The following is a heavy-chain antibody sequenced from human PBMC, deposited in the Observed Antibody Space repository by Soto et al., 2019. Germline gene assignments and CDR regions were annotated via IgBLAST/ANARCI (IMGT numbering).Heavy chain of an antibody. CDR3: ATTSSGYYLDAFDI. J-gene: IGHJ3*02. D-gene: IGHD3-22*01. CDR2: IYHSGST. V-gene: IGHV4-30-2*01. CDR1: GGSIRSGGYS. Sequence: SETLSLTCAVSGGSIRSGGYSWSWIRQPPGKGLEWIGYIYHSGSTYYNPSLKSRVTISVDRSKNQFSLKLSSVTAADTAVYYCATTSSGYYLDAFDIWGQGTMVTVSS.